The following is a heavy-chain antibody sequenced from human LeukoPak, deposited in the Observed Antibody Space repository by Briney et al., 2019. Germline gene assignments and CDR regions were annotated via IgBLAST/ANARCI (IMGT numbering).Heavy chain of an antibody. Sequence: GGSLRLSCAASGFTFTNAWMHWVRQAPGKGLEWVGRIKPKTDGETTEYAAPVKGRFSISRDDSKNMLYLQMNSLKTEDTAVYYCITPLPYSAQGGQGTLVTVSS. D-gene: IGHD2-21*01. J-gene: IGHJ4*02. CDR3: ITPLPYSAQ. CDR1: GFTFTNAW. CDR2: IKPKTDGETT. V-gene: IGHV3-15*07.